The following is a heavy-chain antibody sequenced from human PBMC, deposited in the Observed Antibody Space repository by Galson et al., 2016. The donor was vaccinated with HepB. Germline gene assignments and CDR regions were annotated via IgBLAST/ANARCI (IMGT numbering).Heavy chain of an antibody. CDR3: VRRHCYDTPWGYFDY. V-gene: IGHV3-7*01. Sequence: SLRLSCAASGFIFSNHWMIWVRQAPGKGLEWVANITHDGRDIYYVDSVKGRFSISRDNAKNSLFLQMNSLRVEDTAMYFCVRRHCYDTPWGYFDYWGQGTQVTVSS. CDR1: GFIFSNHW. J-gene: IGHJ4*02. CDR2: ITHDGRDI. D-gene: IGHD3-16*01.